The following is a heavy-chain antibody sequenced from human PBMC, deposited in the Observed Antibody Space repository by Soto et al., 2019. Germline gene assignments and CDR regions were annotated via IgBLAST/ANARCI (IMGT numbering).Heavy chain of an antibody. CDR2: IRKDGTEK. V-gene: IGHV3-7*01. Sequence: EVTLVESGGALVQPGGSLRVSCAASGFAFSAYWMNWVRQAPGKGLEWVANIRKDGTEKYYADSVRGRFSVFRDNAKNGVFLQMNSLRGEDPGISFCSRGRYNAFDYPGFFAYWGHGTVVTVSS. CDR3: SRGRYNAFDYPGFFAY. J-gene: IGHJ4*01. D-gene: IGHD3-16*02. CDR1: GFAFSAYW.